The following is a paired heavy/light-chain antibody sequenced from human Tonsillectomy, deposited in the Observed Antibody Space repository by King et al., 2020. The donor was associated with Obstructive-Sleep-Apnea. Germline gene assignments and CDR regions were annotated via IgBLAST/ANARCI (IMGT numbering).Heavy chain of an antibody. Sequence: QVHLVQSGAEVKKPGSSVKVSCKASGGTFSTFAISWVRQAPGQGLEWVGVIIPILSVTENAQNFQGRLTMTADNSTSTAYMELSSLRSEDTAIYYCARDVYGSGTYTGGKVYFYGMDVWGQGTTVTVSS. CDR1: GGTFSTFA. V-gene: IGHV1-69*04. CDR2: IIPILSVT. J-gene: IGHJ6*02. CDR3: ARDVYGSGTYTGGKVYFYGMDV. D-gene: IGHD3-10*01.
Light chain of an antibody. CDR2: AAT. J-gene: IGKJ1*01. V-gene: IGKV1-39*01. Sequence: DIQMTQSPAYLSASVGDRVTITCRATQTISRYLNWYQQRSGKAPELLIYAATTLASGVPSRFSGSGSETEFTLTISRLHADDFATYYCQQSYSIPPMFGQGTKVEI. CDR3: QQSYSIPPM. CDR1: QTISRY.